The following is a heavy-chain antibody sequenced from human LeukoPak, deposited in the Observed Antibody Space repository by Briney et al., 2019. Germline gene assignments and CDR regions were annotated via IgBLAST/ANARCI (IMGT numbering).Heavy chain of an antibody. CDR2: VYNSGTT. D-gene: IGHD3-10*01. Sequence: PSETLSLTCTVSGASMPGYHWTRIRQPPGKGLEYIGCVYNSGTTFYNPSLKSRVTISADMSKTQFSLKLTSVTAADTAIYYCARGSGGYRFDPWGLGTLVTVSS. CDR1: GASMPGYH. CDR3: ARGSGGYRFDP. J-gene: IGHJ5*02. V-gene: IGHV4-59*01.